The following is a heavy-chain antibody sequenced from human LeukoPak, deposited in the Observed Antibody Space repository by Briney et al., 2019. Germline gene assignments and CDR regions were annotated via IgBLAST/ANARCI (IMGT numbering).Heavy chain of an antibody. CDR3: ARDLGYCSGGSCYQRNWFDP. Sequence: SETLSLTCAVYGGSFSGYYWSWIRQPPGKGLEWIGEINHSGSTNYNPSLKSRVTISADTSKNQFSLKLSSVTAADTAVYYCARDLGYCSGGSCYQRNWFDPWGQGTLVTVSS. CDR1: GGSFSGYY. V-gene: IGHV4-34*01. D-gene: IGHD2-15*01. CDR2: INHSGST. J-gene: IGHJ5*02.